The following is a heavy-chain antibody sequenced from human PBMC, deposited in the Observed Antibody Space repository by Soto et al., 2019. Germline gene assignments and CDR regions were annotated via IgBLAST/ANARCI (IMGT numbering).Heavy chain of an antibody. CDR1: GYTFTSYA. Sequence: ASVKVSCKASGYTFTSYAMHWVRQAPGQRLEWMGWINAGNGNTKYSRKFQGRVTITRDTSASTAYMELSSLRSEDTAVYYCARGRIAAAQVFDYWGQGTLVTVSS. CDR3: ARGRIAAAQVFDY. V-gene: IGHV1-3*01. D-gene: IGHD6-13*01. CDR2: INAGNGNT. J-gene: IGHJ4*02.